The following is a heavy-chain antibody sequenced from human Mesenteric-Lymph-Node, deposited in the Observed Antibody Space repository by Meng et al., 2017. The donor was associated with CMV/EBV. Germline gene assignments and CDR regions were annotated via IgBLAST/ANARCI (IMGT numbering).Heavy chain of an antibody. Sequence: GGSLRLSCAASGFNFDDHAMHWVRQAPGKGLEWVASINWNSAYKHFADSVKGRFTISRDNANNTLYLQMNSLRAEDTAVYYCARVPPDGPYYDNWGQGTLVTVSS. CDR3: ARVPPDGPYYDN. CDR2: INWNSAYK. CDR1: GFNFDDHA. D-gene: IGHD2-8*01. V-gene: IGHV3-9*01. J-gene: IGHJ4*02.